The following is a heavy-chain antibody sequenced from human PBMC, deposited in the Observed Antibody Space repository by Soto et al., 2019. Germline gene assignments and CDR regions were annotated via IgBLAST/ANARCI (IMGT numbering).Heavy chain of an antibody. J-gene: IGHJ4*02. D-gene: IGHD3-9*01. CDR3: ARAPEYYDILTGYYIGNFDY. CDR1: GGSITSGGYC. V-gene: IGHV4-61*08. CDR2: IYYSGST. Sequence: SETLSLTCTVSGGSITSGGYCWTWIRQHPVKGLEWMGHIYYSGSTNYNPSLKSRVTISVDTSKNQFSLKLSSVTAADTAVYYCARAPEYYDILTGYYIGNFDYWGQGTLVTVSS.